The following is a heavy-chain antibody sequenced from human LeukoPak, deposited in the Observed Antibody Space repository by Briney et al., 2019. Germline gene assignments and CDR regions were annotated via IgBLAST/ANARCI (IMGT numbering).Heavy chain of an antibody. CDR2: IKQDGSEK. Sequence: PGGSLRLSCAASGFTFSSYWVSWVRQAPGKGLEWVANIKQDGSEKYYVDSVKGRFTISRDNAKNSLYLQMNSLRAEDTAVYYCARDDPSPSGGVVIQGGFDYWGQGTLVTVSS. CDR3: ARDDPSPSGGVVIQGGFDY. J-gene: IGHJ4*02. CDR1: GFTFSSYW. V-gene: IGHV3-7*01. D-gene: IGHD3-3*01.